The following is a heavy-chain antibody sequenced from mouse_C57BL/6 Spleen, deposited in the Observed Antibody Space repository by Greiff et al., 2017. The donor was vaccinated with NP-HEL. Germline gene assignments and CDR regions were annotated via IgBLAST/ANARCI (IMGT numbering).Heavy chain of an antibody. CDR1: GYAFTNYL. V-gene: IGHV1-54*01. Sequence: VQLQQSGAELVRPGTSVKVSCKASGYAFTNYLIEWVKQRPGQGLEWIGVINPGSGGTNYNEKFKGKATLTEDKSSSTAYMQLSSLTSEDSAVYFCASAELDYWGPGTTLTVSS. J-gene: IGHJ2*01. CDR2: INPGSGGT. CDR3: ASAELDY.